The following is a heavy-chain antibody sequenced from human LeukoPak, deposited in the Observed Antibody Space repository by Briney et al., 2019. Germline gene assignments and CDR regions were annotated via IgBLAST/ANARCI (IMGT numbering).Heavy chain of an antibody. V-gene: IGHV4-59*12. D-gene: IGHD2-15*01. CDR1: GGSISSYY. CDR2: IYYSGST. J-gene: IGHJ4*02. Sequence: SETLSLTCTVSGGSISSYYWSWIRQPPGKGLEWIGYIYYSGSTNYNPSLKSRVTISVDTSKNQFSLKLSSVTAADTAVYYCARDLVAATNYFDYWGQGTLVTVSS. CDR3: ARDLVAATNYFDY.